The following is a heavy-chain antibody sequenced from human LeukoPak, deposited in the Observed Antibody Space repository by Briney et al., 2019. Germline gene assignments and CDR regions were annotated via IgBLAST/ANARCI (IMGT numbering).Heavy chain of an antibody. CDR1: VGTFSSYA. D-gene: IGHD4-17*01. CDR3: ARDLIRRFTVTNNWFDP. CDR2: IIPIFGTA. J-gene: IGHJ5*02. V-gene: IGHV1-69*06. Sequence: ASVKVSCKGSVGTFSSYAISWVRQAPGQGLEWVGGIIPIFGTANYAQKFQGRVTITADKYTSTAYMELSSLRSDDTAVYYCARDLIRRFTVTNNWFDPWGQGTLVTVSS.